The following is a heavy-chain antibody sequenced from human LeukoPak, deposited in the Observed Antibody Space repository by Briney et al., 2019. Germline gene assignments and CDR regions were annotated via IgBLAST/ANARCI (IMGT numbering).Heavy chain of an antibody. J-gene: IGHJ4*02. Sequence: SETLSLTCIVSGGSISTANYYWGWVRQPPGKGLEWIGNIYYSGSTYYNMSLNSRVTISVDTSKNQFSLTLGSVSATDTAVYYCVSPRGFSYGYFDYWGQGTLVTVSS. CDR1: GGSISTANYY. CDR3: VSPRGFSYGYFDY. D-gene: IGHD5-18*01. V-gene: IGHV4-39*01. CDR2: IYYSGST.